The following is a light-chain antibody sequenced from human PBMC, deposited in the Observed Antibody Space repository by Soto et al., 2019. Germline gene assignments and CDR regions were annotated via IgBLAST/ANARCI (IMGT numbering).Light chain of an antibody. Sequence: EIVLAQSPGTLSLSPGESATLSCRASQTVSSSSLAWYQQKPGQAPRLLIYDASRRASGIPDRFSAGGSGTDFTFTISRLEPEDFAVYYCQQYGNSPVTFGQGTKVEIK. CDR2: DAS. CDR1: QTVSSSS. J-gene: IGKJ2*01. CDR3: QQYGNSPVT. V-gene: IGKV3-20*01.